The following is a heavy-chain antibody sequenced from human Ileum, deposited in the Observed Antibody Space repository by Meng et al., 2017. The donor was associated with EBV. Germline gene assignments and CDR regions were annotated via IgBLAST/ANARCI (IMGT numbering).Heavy chain of an antibody. V-gene: IGHV4-4*02. D-gene: IGHD1-7*01. CDR3: GRDQGRELINH. CDR2: VYHRGDT. CDR1: GDSISSDIW. Sequence: GHRQESGPGLVKLSGALSLTCTVSGDSISSDIWWSWVRQPPGKGLEWIGEVYHRGDTNYNPSLKSRVDISVDKSKNQFYLSLFSVTAADTAVYYCGRDQGRELINHWGQGTLVTVSS. J-gene: IGHJ4*02.